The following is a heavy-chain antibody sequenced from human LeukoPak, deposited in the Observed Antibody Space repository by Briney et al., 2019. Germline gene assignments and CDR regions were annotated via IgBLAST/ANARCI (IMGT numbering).Heavy chain of an antibody. CDR1: GYTFTGYY. D-gene: IGHD3-16*01. CDR2: INPNSGGT. J-gene: IGHJ4*02. CDR3: AGRGAFGGVTPPIA. V-gene: IGHV1-2*02. Sequence: GASVKVSCKASGYTFTGYYMHWVRQAPGQGLEWMGWINPNSGGTNYAQKFQGRVTMTGDTSISTAYMELSRLRSDDTAVYYCAGRGAFGGVTPPIAWGQGTLVTVSS.